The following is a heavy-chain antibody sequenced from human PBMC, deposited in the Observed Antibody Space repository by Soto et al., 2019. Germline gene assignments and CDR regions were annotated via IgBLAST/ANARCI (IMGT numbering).Heavy chain of an antibody. CDR3: ARYRISGSWSKFDY. CDR2: IYYNGST. D-gene: IGHD6-13*01. CDR1: GLTISSASYY. J-gene: IGHJ4*02. V-gene: IGHV4-31*03. Sequence: QVLLQESGPGLMKPSQTLSLTCTVSGLTISSASYYWSWIRQHPGKGLEWVGNIYYNGSTYYSPSLKSRVTLWVDTSKNQFSLRPASVTAADTAVYYCARYRISGSWSKFDYWGQGTLVTVSS.